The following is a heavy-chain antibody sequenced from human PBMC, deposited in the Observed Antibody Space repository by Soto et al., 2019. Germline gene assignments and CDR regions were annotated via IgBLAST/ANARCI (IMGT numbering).Heavy chain of an antibody. J-gene: IGHJ4*02. CDR2: IYHSGST. D-gene: IGHD2-2*01. V-gene: IGHV4-4*02. CDR1: GGSISSSNW. CDR3: AIRGYQLLLTTKPGYFDY. Sequence: PSETLSLTCAVSGGSISSSNWWSWVRQPPGKGLEWIGEIYHSGSTNYNPSLKSRVTISVDKSKNQFSLKLSSVTAADTAVYYCAIRGYQLLLTTKPGYFDYWGQGTLVTVSS.